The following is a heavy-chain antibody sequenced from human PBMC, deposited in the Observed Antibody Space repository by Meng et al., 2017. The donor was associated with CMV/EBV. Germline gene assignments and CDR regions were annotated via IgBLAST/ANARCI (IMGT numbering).Heavy chain of an antibody. CDR2: ILYSGST. J-gene: IGHJ6*02. CDR1: GGSISDYY. V-gene: IGHV4-59*01. D-gene: IGHD2-21*01. Sequence: SETLSLTCTVSGGSISDYYWSWIRQPPGKGLEWIGYILYSGSTNYNPSLKSRVTMSVDTSKNQFSLKLSSVTAADTAMYSCARAPYCLSFKVYYYGMDVWGQGTTVTVSS. CDR3: ARAPYCLSFKVYYYGMDV.